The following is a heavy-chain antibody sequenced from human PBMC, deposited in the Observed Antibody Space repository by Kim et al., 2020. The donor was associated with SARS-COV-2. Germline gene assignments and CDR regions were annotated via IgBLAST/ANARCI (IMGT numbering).Heavy chain of an antibody. J-gene: IGHJ4*02. V-gene: IGHV1-3*01. D-gene: IGHD1-1*01. CDR3: ARDGTTRNGGYYFDY. Sequence: QKVPGRVTITRDTSASTVYMELSSLRSEDTAVYYCARDGTTRNGGYYFDYWGQGALVTVSS.